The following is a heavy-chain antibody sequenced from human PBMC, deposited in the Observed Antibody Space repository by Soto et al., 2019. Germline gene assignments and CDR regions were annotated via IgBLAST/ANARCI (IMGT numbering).Heavy chain of an antibody. Sequence: QITLKESGPALVKPTQTLTLTCTFSGFSLDTYGMGLGWIRQSPGKALEWVALIYWDDNKRYSPSLKSRLTIIKDTSNNRVVLTMTKVDPEDTGTYFCAHRYSTSWHKWAFDLWGQGTMVTVSS. V-gene: IGHV2-5*02. J-gene: IGHJ3*01. CDR1: GFSLDTYGMG. CDR2: IYWDDNK. CDR3: AHRYSTSWHKWAFDL. D-gene: IGHD2-2*01.